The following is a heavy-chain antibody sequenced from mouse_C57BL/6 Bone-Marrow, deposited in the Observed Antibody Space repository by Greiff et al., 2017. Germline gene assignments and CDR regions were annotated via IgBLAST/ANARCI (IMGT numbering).Heavy chain of an antibody. CDR1: GFNIKDDY. CDR3: TTWGYYAKDY. CDR2: IDPENGDT. Sequence: VHVKQSGAELVRPGASVKLSCTASGFNIKDDYMHWVKQRPEQGLEWIGWIDPENGDTEYASKFQGKATITADTSSNTAYLQLSSLTSEDTAVXYCTTWGYYAKDYWGQGTSVTVSS. J-gene: IGHJ4*01. V-gene: IGHV14-4*01.